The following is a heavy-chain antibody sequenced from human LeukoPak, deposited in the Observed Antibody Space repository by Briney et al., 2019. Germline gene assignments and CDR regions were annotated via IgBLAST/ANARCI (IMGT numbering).Heavy chain of an antibody. CDR2: ISSSSSYT. CDR1: GFTFSSYW. J-gene: IGHJ5*02. CDR3: ARDRTYYYGSGSYYPADP. V-gene: IGHV3-11*05. D-gene: IGHD3-10*01. Sequence: GGSLRLSCAASGFTFSSYWMSWVRQAPGKGLEWVSYISSSSSYTNYADSVKGRFTISRDNAKNSLYLQMNSLRAEDTAVYYCARDRTYYYGSGSYYPADPWGQGTLVTVSS.